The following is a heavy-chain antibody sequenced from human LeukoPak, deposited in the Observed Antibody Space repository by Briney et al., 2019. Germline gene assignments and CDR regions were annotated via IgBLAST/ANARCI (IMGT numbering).Heavy chain of an antibody. CDR3: ARDSSIYTNYYYYYDMDV. V-gene: IGHV3-21*01. Sequence: GGSLRLSCAASGFTLSTYSMNWARQARGGGLEWVSSISISTSYIYYEDSVKGRFTISRDNAKNSLYLQMNSLRAEDTAVYYCARDSSIYTNYYYYYDMDVWGQGTTVTVSS. D-gene: IGHD6-13*01. J-gene: IGHJ6*02. CDR1: GFTLSTYS. CDR2: ISISTSYI.